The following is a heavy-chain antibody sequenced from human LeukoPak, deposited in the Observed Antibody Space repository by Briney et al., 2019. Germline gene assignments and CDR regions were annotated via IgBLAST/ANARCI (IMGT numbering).Heavy chain of an antibody. J-gene: IGHJ3*02. V-gene: IGHV3-30*18. Sequence: GGSLRLSCAASGFTFRNYVIHWVRQAPGKGLEWVAVTSSDLNVKLYADSVKGRFTISRDNSKNTLYLQMNSLRAEDTAVYYCAKVTPRYYYDSSGYFPDDAFDIWGQGTMVTVSS. D-gene: IGHD3-22*01. CDR2: TSSDLNVK. CDR3: AKVTPRYYYDSSGYFPDDAFDI. CDR1: GFTFRNYV.